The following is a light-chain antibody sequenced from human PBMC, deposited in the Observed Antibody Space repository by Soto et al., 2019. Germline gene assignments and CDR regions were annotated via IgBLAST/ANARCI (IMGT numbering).Light chain of an antibody. CDR3: QSYDSSLSGVV. V-gene: IGLV1-40*01. Sequence: QSVLTQSPSVSGAPGQRVTISCTGSSSNIEAGYDVHWYQHLPGTAPKLLIYTNINRPSGVPDRFSGSNSGTSASLAITGLQAEDEADYYCQSYDSSLSGVVFGGGTKLTVL. CDR2: TNI. J-gene: IGLJ2*01. CDR1: SSNIEAGYD.